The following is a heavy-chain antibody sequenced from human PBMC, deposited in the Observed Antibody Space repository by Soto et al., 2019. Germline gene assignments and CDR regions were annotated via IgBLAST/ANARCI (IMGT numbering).Heavy chain of an antibody. V-gene: IGHV3-23*01. CDR2: ISSSGGST. CDR1: GFTFSSYA. D-gene: IGHD2-15*01. CDR3: AKYTRYCRGGSCYTPNDAFDI. J-gene: IGHJ3*02. Sequence: PGGSLRLSCAASGFTFSSYAMSWVRQAPGKGLEWVSGISSSGGSTYSADSVKGRFTISRDNSRNTLSLQMNSLGAEDTAIYYCAKYTRYCRGGSCYTPNDAFDIWGQGTMVTVSS.